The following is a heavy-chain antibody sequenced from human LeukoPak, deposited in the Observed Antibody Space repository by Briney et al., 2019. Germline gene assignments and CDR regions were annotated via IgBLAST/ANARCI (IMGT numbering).Heavy chain of an antibody. D-gene: IGHD3-22*01. CDR3: ARAGYDSSGYYGLGAFDI. CDR1: GGSISSSSYY. V-gene: IGHV4-39*07. CDR2: IYYSGST. J-gene: IGHJ3*02. Sequence: SETLSLTCTVSGGSISSSSYYWGWIRQPPGKGLEWIGSIYYSGSTYYNPSLKSRVTISVDRSKNQFSLKLSSVTAADTAVYYCARAGYDSSGYYGLGAFDIWGQGTMVTVSS.